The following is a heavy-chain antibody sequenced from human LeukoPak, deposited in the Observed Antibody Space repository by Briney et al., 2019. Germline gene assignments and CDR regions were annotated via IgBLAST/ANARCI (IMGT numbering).Heavy chain of an antibody. D-gene: IGHD4-17*01. CDR2: IMSDGTGI. J-gene: IGHJ4*02. V-gene: IGHV3-74*01. CDR1: EFTFSNYW. Sequence: GGSLRLSFTTSEFTFSNYWMYWVRQAPGKGLMWVSRIMSDGTGITYTDSVEGRFTISRDNAKNTLYLQMNSLRDEDTAVYYCVRGQTIDYWGQGTLVTVSS. CDR3: VRGQTIDY.